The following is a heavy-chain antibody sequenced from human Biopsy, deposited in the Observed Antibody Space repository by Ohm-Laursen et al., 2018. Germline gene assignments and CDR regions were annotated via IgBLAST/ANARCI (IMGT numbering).Heavy chain of an antibody. CDR3: ARATNSTGWPYYYFYGMDV. CDR1: GFSVSSYD. CDR2: ISETSSHI. V-gene: IGHV3-21*01. Sequence: SLRLSRAASGFSVSSYDMNWVRQAPGKGLEWISYISETSSHIYDADSVRGRFTVARDIAKNSLYLQLNSLRVEDTAVYYCARATNSTGWPYYYFYGMDVWGQGTTVTVSS. D-gene: IGHD2/OR15-2a*01. J-gene: IGHJ6*02.